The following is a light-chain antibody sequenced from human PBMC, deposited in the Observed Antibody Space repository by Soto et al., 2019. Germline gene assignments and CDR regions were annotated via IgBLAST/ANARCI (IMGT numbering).Light chain of an antibody. CDR3: QSYDSSLSGSGV. Sequence: QSVLTQPPSVSGAPGQRVTISCTGSSSNIGAGYDVHWYQQLPGTAPKLLIYGNSNRPSGVPDRFSGSKSGTSASLAITGLQAEDEAVYYCQSYDSSLSGSGVFGTGPKFTVL. CDR2: GNS. V-gene: IGLV1-40*01. J-gene: IGLJ1*01. CDR1: SSNIGAGYD.